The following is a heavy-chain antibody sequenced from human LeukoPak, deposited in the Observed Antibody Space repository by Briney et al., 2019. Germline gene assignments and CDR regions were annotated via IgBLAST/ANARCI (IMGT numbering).Heavy chain of an antibody. CDR2: IRFDGTNK. D-gene: IGHD3-22*01. V-gene: IGHV3-30*02. CDR1: GFTFSSYA. J-gene: IGHJ3*02. Sequence: PGGSLRLSCAASGFTFSSYAMSWVRQAPGKGLEWVAFIRFDGTNKYYADSVKGRFTISRDNSKNTLYLQMNSLRAEDTAVYYCARVPPTYYYDSRPGDAFDIWGQGTMVTVSS. CDR3: ARVPPTYYYDSRPGDAFDI.